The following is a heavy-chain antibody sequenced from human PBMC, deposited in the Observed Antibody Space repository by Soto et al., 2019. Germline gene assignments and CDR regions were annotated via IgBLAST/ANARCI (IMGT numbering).Heavy chain of an antibody. CDR2: ISGSGGST. V-gene: IGHV3-23*01. D-gene: IGHD4-17*01. J-gene: IGHJ6*03. CDR3: AKNDYGDYYYYMDV. Sequence: GGSLRLSCAASGFTFSSYAMSWVRQAPGKGLEWVSAISGSGGSTYYADSVKGRFTISRDNSKNTLYLQMNSLRAEDTAVYYCAKNDYGDYYYYMDVWGKGTTVTVSS. CDR1: GFTFSSYA.